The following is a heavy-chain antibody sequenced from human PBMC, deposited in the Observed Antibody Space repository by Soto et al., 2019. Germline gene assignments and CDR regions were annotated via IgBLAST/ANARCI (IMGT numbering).Heavy chain of an antibody. Sequence: EVQLVESGGDLVQPGGSLRLSCVASAFSSSTSWMSWFRQAPGKGPEGVAIIRQDGSEKYYVESVKGRFTISRDSAKDSLSLQMNSLRVEDTAVYYCARGRGWLFDIWGPGTQVTVSS. CDR2: IRQDGSEK. CDR1: AFSSSTSW. J-gene: IGHJ4*02. CDR3: ARGRGWLFDI. V-gene: IGHV3-7*01. D-gene: IGHD6-19*01.